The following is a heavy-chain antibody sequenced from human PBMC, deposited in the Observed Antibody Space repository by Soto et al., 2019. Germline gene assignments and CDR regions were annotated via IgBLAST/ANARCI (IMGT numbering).Heavy chain of an antibody. D-gene: IGHD5-12*01. CDR3: ARDSTMTSTWRGMHV. Sequence: PSETLSLTCTVSGGSISSADFFWAWVRQHPGKGLEWIGYIFHSGSTYYNPSLQSRLTISIDTSKSQFSLKLSSVTAADTAVYYCARDSTMTSTWRGMHVRGQGTTVTVSS. CDR2: IFHSGST. V-gene: IGHV4-31*03. CDR1: GGSISSADFF. J-gene: IGHJ6*02.